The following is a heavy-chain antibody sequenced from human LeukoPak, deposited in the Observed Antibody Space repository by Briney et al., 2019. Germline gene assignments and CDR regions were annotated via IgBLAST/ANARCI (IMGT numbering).Heavy chain of an antibody. Sequence: GGSLRLSCAASGFTFSSYGMHWVRQAPGKGLEWVAVIWYDGSNKYYADSVKGRFTISRDNSKNTLYLQMNSLRAEDTAVYYCARERTGGSSRYNHAFDIWGQGTMVTVSS. J-gene: IGHJ3*02. D-gene: IGHD6-13*01. CDR2: IWYDGSNK. V-gene: IGHV3-33*01. CDR1: GFTFSSYG. CDR3: ARERTGGSSRYNHAFDI.